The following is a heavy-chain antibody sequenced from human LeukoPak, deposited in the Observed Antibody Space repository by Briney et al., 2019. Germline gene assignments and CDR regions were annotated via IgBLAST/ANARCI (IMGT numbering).Heavy chain of an antibody. J-gene: IGHJ4*02. CDR2: IKQDGSEK. CDR3: ARSRVRPYFDY. CDR1: GFTFSSYW. Sequence: AGGSLRLSCAASGFTFSSYWMSWVRQAPVKGLEWVANIKQDGSEKYYVDSVKGRFTISRDNAKNSLYLQMNSLRAEDTAVYYCARSRVRPYFDYWGQGTLVTVSS. D-gene: IGHD1-1*01. V-gene: IGHV3-7*01.